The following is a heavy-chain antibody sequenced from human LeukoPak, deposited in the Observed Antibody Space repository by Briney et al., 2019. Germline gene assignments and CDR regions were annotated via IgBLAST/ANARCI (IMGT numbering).Heavy chain of an antibody. Sequence: SLRLSCAASGFKFDDYAMHWVRQAPGKGLEWVSGISWNSGSIGYADSVKGRFTISRDNAKNSLYLQMNSLRAEDTALYYCAKDDSSGWYWYFDLWGRGTLVTVSS. V-gene: IGHV3-9*01. CDR1: GFKFDDYA. J-gene: IGHJ2*01. CDR2: ISWNSGSI. D-gene: IGHD6-19*01. CDR3: AKDDSSGWYWYFDL.